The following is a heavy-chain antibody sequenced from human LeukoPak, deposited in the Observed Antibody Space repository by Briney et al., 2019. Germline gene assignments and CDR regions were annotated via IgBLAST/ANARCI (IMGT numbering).Heavy chain of an antibody. CDR1: GLTFSSYS. CDR2: ISSSSSYI. D-gene: IGHD3-10*01. CDR3: SRLLWFGELLTGSAFDI. Sequence: GGSLRLSCAASGLTFSSYSMNWVRQAPGKGLEWVSSISSSSSYIYYADSVKGRFTISRDNAKNSLYLQMNSLRAEDTAVYYCSRLLWFGELLTGSAFDIWGPGTMVTVSS. J-gene: IGHJ3*02. V-gene: IGHV3-21*01.